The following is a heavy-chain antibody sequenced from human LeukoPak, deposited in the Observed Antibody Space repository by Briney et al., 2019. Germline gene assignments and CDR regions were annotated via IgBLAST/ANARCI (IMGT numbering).Heavy chain of an antibody. V-gene: IGHV4-59*08. Sequence: SETLSLTCTVSGGSISSYYWTWIRQPPGKGLEWIGYIYYSGSTNYNPSLKSRVTISVDTSKNEFSLKLSSVTAADTAVYYCPRLGVPPIDYWGQGTLVTVSS. J-gene: IGHJ4*02. CDR3: PRLGVPPIDY. D-gene: IGHD3-16*01. CDR1: GGSISSYY. CDR2: IYYSGST.